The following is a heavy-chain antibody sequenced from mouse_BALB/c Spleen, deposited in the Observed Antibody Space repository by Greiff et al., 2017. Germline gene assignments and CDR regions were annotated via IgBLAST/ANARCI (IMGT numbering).Heavy chain of an antibody. J-gene: IGHJ3*01. D-gene: IGHD3-3*01. CDR1: GFTFTDYY. V-gene: IGHV7-3*02. CDR2: IRNKANGYTT. Sequence: EVQVVESGGGLVQPGGSLRLSCATSGFTFTDYYMSWVRQPPGKALEWLGFIRNKANGYTTEYSASVKGRFTISRDNSQSILYLQMNTLRAEDSATYYCARDRAEAYWGQGTLVTVSA. CDR3: ARDRAEAY.